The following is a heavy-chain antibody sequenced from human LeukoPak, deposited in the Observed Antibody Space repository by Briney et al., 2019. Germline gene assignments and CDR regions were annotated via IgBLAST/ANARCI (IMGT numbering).Heavy chain of an antibody. V-gene: IGHV3-7*01. Sequence: PGGSLRLSCAASGFTFRNYWMSWVRQAPGTGLEWVANIKQDGSDRNYVTSVRGRFTISRDNAESSLYLQMNSLRVEDTAVYYCARGRPHGNDYWGQGTLVTVSS. CDR3: ARGRPHGNDY. D-gene: IGHD4-23*01. CDR2: IKQDGSDR. CDR1: GFTFRNYW. J-gene: IGHJ4*02.